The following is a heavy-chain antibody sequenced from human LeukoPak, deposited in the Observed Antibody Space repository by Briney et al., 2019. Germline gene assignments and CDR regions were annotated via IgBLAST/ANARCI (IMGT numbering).Heavy chain of an antibody. Sequence: SETLSLTCTVSGGSISSYYWSWIRQPPGKGLEWIGYIYNSGSTNYNPSLKSRVTMSVDTSKNQFSLKLTSVAAADTAVYYCARAALYYFDYWGQGTLVTVSS. CDR3: ARAALYYFDY. V-gene: IGHV4-59*01. CDR1: GGSISSYY. CDR2: IYNSGST. J-gene: IGHJ4*02.